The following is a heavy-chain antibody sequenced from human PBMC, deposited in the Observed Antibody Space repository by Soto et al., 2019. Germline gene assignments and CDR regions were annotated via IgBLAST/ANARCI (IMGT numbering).Heavy chain of an antibody. CDR2: ISYDGSNK. CDR1: GFTFSSYG. CDR3: AKDVNYYDSSGYPRFDY. D-gene: IGHD3-22*01. J-gene: IGHJ4*02. V-gene: IGHV3-30*18. Sequence: GESLKISCAASGFTFSSYGMHWVRQAPGKGLEWVAVISYDGSNKYYADSVKGRFTISRDNSKNTLYLQMNSLRAEDTAVYYCAKDVNYYDSSGYPRFDYWGQGTLVTVSS.